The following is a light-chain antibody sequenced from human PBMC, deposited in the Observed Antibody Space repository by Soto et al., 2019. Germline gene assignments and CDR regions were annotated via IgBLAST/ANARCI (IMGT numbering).Light chain of an antibody. V-gene: IGKV3-20*01. CDR1: QSVSSSY. CDR3: QQYSVYWT. J-gene: IGKJ1*01. CDR2: GAS. Sequence: EIVLTQSPGTLSLSTGERATLSCRASQSVSSSYLAWYQQKPGQAPRLLIYGASSRATGIPDRFTGSGSGTEFTLTINSLQPDDFATYYCQQYSVYWTFGQGTKVDIK.